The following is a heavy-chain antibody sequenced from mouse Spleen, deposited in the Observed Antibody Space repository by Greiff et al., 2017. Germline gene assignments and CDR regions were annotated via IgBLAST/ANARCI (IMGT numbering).Heavy chain of an antibody. CDR1: GYTFTDYY. CDR2: IYPGSGNT. CDR3: ARNYAMDY. V-gene: IGHV1-77*01. J-gene: IGHJ4*01. Sequence: QVQLQQSGAELARPGASVKLSCKASGYTFTDYYINWVKQRTGQGLEWIGEIYPGSGNTYYNEKFKGKATLTADKSSSTAYMQLSSLTSEDSAVYFCARNYAMDYWGQGTSVTVSS.